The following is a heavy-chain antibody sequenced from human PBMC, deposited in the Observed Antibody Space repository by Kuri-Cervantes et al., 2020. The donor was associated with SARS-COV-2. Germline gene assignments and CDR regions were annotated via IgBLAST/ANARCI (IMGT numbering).Heavy chain of an antibody. J-gene: IGHJ6*03. D-gene: IGHD4/OR15-4a*01. Sequence: SVKVSCKASGGTFSSYAISWVRQAPGQGLEWMGWIIPIFGTANYAQKFQGRVTITADESTSTAYMELSSLRSEDTAVYYCARNPHSLTSYYYYYMDVWGKGTTVTVSS. CDR2: IIPIFGTA. CDR3: ARNPHSLTSYYYYYMDV. CDR1: GGTFSSYA. V-gene: IGHV1-69*13.